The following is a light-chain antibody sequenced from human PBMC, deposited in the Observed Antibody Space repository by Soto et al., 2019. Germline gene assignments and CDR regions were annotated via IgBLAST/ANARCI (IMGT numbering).Light chain of an antibody. J-gene: IGLJ2*01. CDR3: GTWDSSLSAGI. Sequence: QAVVTQPPSVSAAPGQKVTISCSGSSSNIGNNYVSWYQQLPGTAPKLLIYDNNKRPSGIPDRFSASKSGTSATLGITGLQTGDEADYYCGTWDSSLSAGIFGGGTKLTVL. CDR2: DNN. CDR1: SSNIGNNY. V-gene: IGLV1-51*01.